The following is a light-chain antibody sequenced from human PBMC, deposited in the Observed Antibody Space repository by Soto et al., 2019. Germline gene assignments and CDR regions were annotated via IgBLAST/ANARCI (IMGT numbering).Light chain of an antibody. Sequence: EIVLTHTPSTLWLYPREGATLSCRASQSVSSSYIAWYQQRPGQTTSLLIYGASTRATGIPDRFSGSGSGTHFTLTISRLEPGDFAVYYCQEVGGTTLTFGQGARLEIK. J-gene: IGKJ5*01. CDR2: GAS. CDR1: QSVSSSY. V-gene: IGKV3-20*01. CDR3: QEVGGTTLT.